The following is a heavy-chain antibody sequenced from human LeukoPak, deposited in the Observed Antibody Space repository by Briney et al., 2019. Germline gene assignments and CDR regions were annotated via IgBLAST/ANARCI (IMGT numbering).Heavy chain of an antibody. CDR3: ARREVVAGAEYFQH. CDR2: IYYSGST. J-gene: IGHJ1*01. V-gene: IGHV4-59*01. CDR1: GGSISSYY. Sequence: PSETLSLTCTVSGGSISSYYWSWIRQPPGKGLEYIGYIYYSGSTNFNPSLKSRVTMSVDTSKNQFSLNLSSVTAADTAVYYCARREVVAGAEYFQHWGQGTLVTVSS. D-gene: IGHD6-19*01.